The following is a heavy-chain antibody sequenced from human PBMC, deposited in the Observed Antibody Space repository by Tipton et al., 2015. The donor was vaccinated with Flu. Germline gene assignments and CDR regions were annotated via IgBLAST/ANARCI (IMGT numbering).Heavy chain of an antibody. CDR3: ARAPPFYDSLTGYYEFES. CDR2: IFHSGRT. Sequence: TLSLTCAVSGGSISSSNWWSWVRQPPGKGLEWIGEIFHSGRTKYNPSLKSRVTISLDGSKNHFSLRLTSVTAADTALYFCARAPPFYDSLTGYYEFESWGRGTLVTVSS. D-gene: IGHD3/OR15-3a*01. V-gene: IGHV4-4*01. J-gene: IGHJ4*02. CDR1: GGSISSSNW.